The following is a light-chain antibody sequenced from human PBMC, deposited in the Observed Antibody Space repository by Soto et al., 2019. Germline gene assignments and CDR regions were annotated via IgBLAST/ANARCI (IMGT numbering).Light chain of an antibody. CDR2: EVN. CDR1: SSDVGGYDY. V-gene: IGLV2-14*01. Sequence: QSALTQPASVSGSPGQSITISCTGTSSDVGGYDYVSWYQQHPGKAPKLMVFEVNNRPSGVSSRFSGSKSGNTASLTISGLQAEDDGHYYCSSYSGSSTPYVFGTGTKVTVL. CDR3: SSYSGSSTPYV. J-gene: IGLJ1*01.